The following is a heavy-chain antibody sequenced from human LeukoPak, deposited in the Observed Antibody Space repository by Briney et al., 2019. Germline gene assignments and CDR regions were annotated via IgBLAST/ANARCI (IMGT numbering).Heavy chain of an antibody. CDR1: GFTFSSCG. Sequence: GGSLRLSCAASGFTFSSCGMHWVRQAPGKGLEWVSSISSSSSYIYYADSVKGRFTISRDNAKNSLYLQMNSLRAEDTAVYYCARLLLDYYDSSGYYWGQGTLVTVSS. CDR3: ARLLLDYYDSSGYY. V-gene: IGHV3-21*01. D-gene: IGHD3-22*01. J-gene: IGHJ4*02. CDR2: ISSSSSYI.